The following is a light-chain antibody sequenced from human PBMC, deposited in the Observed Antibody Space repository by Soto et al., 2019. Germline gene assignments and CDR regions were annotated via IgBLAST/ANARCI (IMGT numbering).Light chain of an antibody. CDR1: SSDVGGYNF. CDR3: SSYTSSSTVV. Sequence: QSALTQPASMSGSPGQSITLSCTGTSSDVGGYNFVSWYQQHPGTAPKLMIYDVTNRPSGVSNRFSGSKSGNTASLTISGLQPEDEADYYCSSYTSSSTVVFGGGTKVTVL. V-gene: IGLV2-14*01. CDR2: DVT. J-gene: IGLJ2*01.